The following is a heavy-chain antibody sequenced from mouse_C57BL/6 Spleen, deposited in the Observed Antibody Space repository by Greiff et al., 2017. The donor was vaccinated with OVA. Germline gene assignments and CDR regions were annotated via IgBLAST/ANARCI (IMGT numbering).Heavy chain of an antibody. CDR3: ARSSSGYVDYFDY. D-gene: IGHD3-2*02. Sequence: QVQLQQSGAELVMPGASVKLSCKASGYTFTSYWMHWVKQRPGQGLEWIGEIDPSDSYTNYNQKFKGKSTLTVDKSSSTAYMQLSSLTSEDSAVYYCARSSSGYVDYFDYWGQGTTLTVSS. CDR1: GYTFTSYW. V-gene: IGHV1-69*01. CDR2: IDPSDSYT. J-gene: IGHJ2*01.